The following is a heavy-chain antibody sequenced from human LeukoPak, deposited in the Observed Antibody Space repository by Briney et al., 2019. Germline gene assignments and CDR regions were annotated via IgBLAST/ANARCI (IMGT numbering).Heavy chain of an antibody. D-gene: IGHD1-26*01. J-gene: IGHJ4*02. CDR3: ARGGAAPDY. CDR1: GFTFNSYN. V-gene: IGHV3-48*01. Sequence: GRSLRLACEASGFTFNSYNMCWVRQAPGQGLEWVSDISSSSSITYYADSVKGRFTISRDNAKNSLYLQMNSLRVEDTAVYYCARGGAAPDYWGQGTLVTVSS. CDR2: ISSSSSIT.